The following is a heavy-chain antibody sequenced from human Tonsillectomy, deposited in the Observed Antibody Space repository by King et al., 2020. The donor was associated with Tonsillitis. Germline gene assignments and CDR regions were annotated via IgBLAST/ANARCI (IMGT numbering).Heavy chain of an antibody. Sequence: LQLQESGPGLVKPSETLSLTCTVSGGSISSSSYYWGWIRQPPGKGLEWIGRIYYSGSTYYNPSLKSRVTISVDTSKNQFSLKLGSVTAADTAVYYCAREYSSSWYPPDYWGQGTLVTVSS. J-gene: IGHJ4*02. D-gene: IGHD6-13*01. CDR2: IYYSGST. CDR1: GGSISSSSYY. V-gene: IGHV4-39*01. CDR3: AREYSSSWYPPDY.